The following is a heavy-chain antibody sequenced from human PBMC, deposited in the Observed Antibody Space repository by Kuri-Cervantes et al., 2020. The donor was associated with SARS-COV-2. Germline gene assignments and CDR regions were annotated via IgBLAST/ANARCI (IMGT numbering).Heavy chain of an antibody. CDR1: GFTFSSYA. CDR3: AFSPNFVVVSPYAFDI. Sequence: LSLTCAASGFTFSSYAMSWVRQAPGKGLEWVSAISGSGGSTYYADSVKGRFTISRDNSKNTLYLQMNSLRAEDTAVYYCAFSPNFVVVSPYAFDIWGQGTMVTDSS. CDR2: ISGSGGST. J-gene: IGHJ3*02. D-gene: IGHD2-2*01. V-gene: IGHV3-23*01.